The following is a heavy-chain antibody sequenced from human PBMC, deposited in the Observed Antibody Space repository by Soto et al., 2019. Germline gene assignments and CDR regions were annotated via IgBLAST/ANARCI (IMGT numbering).Heavy chain of an antibody. Sequence: GGSLRLSCAASGLTVSSNYMSWVRQAPGKGLEWVSVIYSGGSTYYADSVKGRFTISRDNSKNTLYLQMNSLRAEDTAVYYCARDSRGYSYGLFDYWGQGTLVTVSS. CDR2: IYSGGST. CDR1: GLTVSSNY. J-gene: IGHJ4*02. V-gene: IGHV3-53*01. CDR3: ARDSRGYSYGLFDY. D-gene: IGHD5-18*01.